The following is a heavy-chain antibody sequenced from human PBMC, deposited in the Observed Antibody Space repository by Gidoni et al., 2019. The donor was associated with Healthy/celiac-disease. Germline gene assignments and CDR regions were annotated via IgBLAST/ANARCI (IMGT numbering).Heavy chain of an antibody. CDR1: GFSLSTSGVG. CDR3: AHSGASSQGGAFDI. D-gene: IGHD3-10*01. J-gene: IGHJ3*02. CDR2: IYWDDDK. V-gene: IGHV2-5*02. Sequence: QIPLKESGPTLVKPTQTLTLTCTCTGFSLSTSGVGVGWIRQPPGKALEWLALIYWDDDKRYSQSLKSRLTITKDTSKNQVVLTMTNMDPVDTATYYCAHSGASSQGGAFDIWGQGTMVTVSS.